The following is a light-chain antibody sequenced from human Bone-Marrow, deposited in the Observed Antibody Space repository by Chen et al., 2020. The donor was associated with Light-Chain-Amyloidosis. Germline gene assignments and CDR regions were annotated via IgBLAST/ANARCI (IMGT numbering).Light chain of an antibody. CDR1: QTISSNY. CDR2: GSS. Sequence: EIVLTQSPGTLSLSPGEGATLSCRASQTISSNYLTWYQQKLGQAPRLLIYGSSSRATGIPDRFTGSGSGTDFTLTINRLDPEDVAMYYCQQYGTSPLTFGGGTKVEFK. CDR3: QQYGTSPLT. V-gene: IGKV3-20*01. J-gene: IGKJ4*01.